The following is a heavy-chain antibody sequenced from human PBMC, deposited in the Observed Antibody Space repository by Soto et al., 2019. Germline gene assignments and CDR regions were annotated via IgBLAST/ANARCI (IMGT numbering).Heavy chain of an antibody. V-gene: IGHV3-43D*03. J-gene: IGHJ6*02. CDR1: GFTFDDYA. Sequence: GGSLRLSCAASGFTFDDYAMHWVRQAPGKGLEWVSLISWDGGSTYYADSVKGRFTISRDNSKNSLYLQMNSLRAEDTALYYCAKASSSSGLGWGGYYYGMDVWGQGTTVTVSS. CDR3: AKASSSSGLGWGGYYYGMDV. CDR2: ISWDGGST. D-gene: IGHD6-13*01.